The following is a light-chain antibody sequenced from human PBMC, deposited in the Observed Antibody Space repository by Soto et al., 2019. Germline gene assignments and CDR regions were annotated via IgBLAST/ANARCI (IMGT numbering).Light chain of an antibody. J-gene: IGLJ1*01. CDR3: RGYRRSDTFV. CDR1: SSDVGAYNY. Sequence: QSVLTQPASVSGSPGQSITISCTGTSSDVGAYNYVSWYQQYPGRAPRVIIFEVRKRASGVSTRCSGSKSGDTASLTISGLQAEGEADYSWRGYRRSDTFVFGNGTKGTVL. CDR2: EVR. V-gene: IGLV2-14*01.